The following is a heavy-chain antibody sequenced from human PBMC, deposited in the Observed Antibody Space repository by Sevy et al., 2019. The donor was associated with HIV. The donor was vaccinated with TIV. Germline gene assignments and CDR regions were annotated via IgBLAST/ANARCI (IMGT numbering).Heavy chain of an antibody. CDR1: GGSISSSSYY. J-gene: IGHJ5*02. Sequence: SETLSLTCTVSGGSISSSSYYWGWIRQPPGKGLEWIGSIYYSGSTYYNPSLKSRVTISVDTSKNQFSLMLSSVTAADTAVYYCARRTSRYSSSWFFSGHYQGNWFDPWGQGTLVTVSS. V-gene: IGHV4-39*01. D-gene: IGHD6-13*01. CDR3: ARRTSRYSSSWFFSGHYQGNWFDP. CDR2: IYYSGST.